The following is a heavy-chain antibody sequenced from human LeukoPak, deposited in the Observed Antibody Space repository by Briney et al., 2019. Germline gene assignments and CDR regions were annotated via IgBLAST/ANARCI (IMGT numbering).Heavy chain of an antibody. CDR2: ISGGSDTT. Sequence: GGSLRLSCEASGFTFSSYGITWVRHAPGKGLEWVSGISGGSDTTHYAASVKGRFTISRDNSKNTLYLQMNSLRAEDTAVYYCARWDGYGDYWGQGTLVTVSS. J-gene: IGHJ4*02. CDR1: GFTFSSYG. CDR3: ARWDGYGDY. D-gene: IGHD5-24*01. V-gene: IGHV3-23*01.